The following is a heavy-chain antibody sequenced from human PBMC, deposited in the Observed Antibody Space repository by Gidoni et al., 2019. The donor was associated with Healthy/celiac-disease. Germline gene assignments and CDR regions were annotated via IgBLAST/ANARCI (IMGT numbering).Heavy chain of an antibody. J-gene: IGHJ4*02. V-gene: IGHV3-11*05. CDR2: ISSSSSYT. CDR1: GFTFSDYY. CDR3: ARPSIAVAGTPLLVDY. D-gene: IGHD6-19*01. Sequence: QVQLVESGGGLVKPGGSLRLPCAASGFTFSDYYMSWIRQAPGKGLEWVSYISSSSSYTNYADSVKGRFTISRDNAKNSLYLQMNSLRAEDTAVYYCARPSIAVAGTPLLVDYWGQGTLVTVSS.